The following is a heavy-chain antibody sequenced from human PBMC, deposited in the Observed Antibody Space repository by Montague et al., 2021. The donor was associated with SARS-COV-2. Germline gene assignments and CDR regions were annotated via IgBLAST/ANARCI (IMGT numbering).Heavy chain of an antibody. J-gene: IGHJ6*02. CDR2: IYYSGST. CDR3: ARSGGVYDYVWGSCLRGPTNYGMDV. CDR1: GGSISSYY. V-gene: IGHV4-59*01. Sequence: SETLSLTCTVSGGSISSYYWSWIRQPPGKGLEWIGYIYYSGSTNYNPSLKSRVTISVDTSKNQFSLKLSSVTAADTAVYYCARSGGVYDYVWGSCLRGPTNYGMDVWGQGTTVTVSS. D-gene: IGHD3-16*01.